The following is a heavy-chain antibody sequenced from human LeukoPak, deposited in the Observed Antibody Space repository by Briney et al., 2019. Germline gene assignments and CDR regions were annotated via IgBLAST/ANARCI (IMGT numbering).Heavy chain of an antibody. D-gene: IGHD3-22*01. J-gene: IGHJ4*02. CDR1: GFTFSSYA. CDR2: VSGSGGST. V-gene: IGHV3-23*01. CDR3: AKDHPYGYYDSSGPY. Sequence: HGGSLRLSCAASGFTFSSYAMSWVRQAPGNGLEWVSAVSGSGGSTYYADSVKGRFTISRDNSKNTLYLQMNILRAEDTDVYYRAKDHPYGYYDSSGPYWGQGTLVTVSS.